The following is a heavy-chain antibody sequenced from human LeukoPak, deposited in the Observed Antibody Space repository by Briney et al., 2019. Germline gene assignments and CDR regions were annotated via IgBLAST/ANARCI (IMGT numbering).Heavy chain of an antibody. D-gene: IGHD1-26*01. CDR3: ARNSGSYGWVDY. Sequence: SETLSLTCTVSGGSFGRGDYNWSWVRQSPVKGLEWIGYIHNTGTAYYNPSLKSRVTVSMDRSRNQFSLKVTSMTAADTAVYYCARNSGSYGWVDYWGQGTLVTVSS. CDR2: IHNTGTA. J-gene: IGHJ4*02. V-gene: IGHV4-30-4*08. CDR1: GGSFGRGDYN.